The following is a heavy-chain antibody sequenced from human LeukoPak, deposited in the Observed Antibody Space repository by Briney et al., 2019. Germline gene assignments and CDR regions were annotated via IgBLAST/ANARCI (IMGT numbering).Heavy chain of an antibody. Sequence: SVKVSCKASGGTFSSYAISWVRQAPGQGLEWMGRIIPILGIANYAQKFQGRVTITADKSTSTAYMELSSPRSEDTAVYYCARATGDDYYYGMDVWGQGTTVTVSS. D-gene: IGHD2-21*02. CDR2: IIPILGIA. CDR3: ARATGDDYYYGMDV. V-gene: IGHV1-69*04. CDR1: GGTFSSYA. J-gene: IGHJ6*02.